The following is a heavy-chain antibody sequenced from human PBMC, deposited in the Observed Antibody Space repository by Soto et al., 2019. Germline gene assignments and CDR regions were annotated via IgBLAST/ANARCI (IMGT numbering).Heavy chain of an antibody. CDR2: IWYDGSNK. V-gene: IGHV3-33*01. D-gene: IGHD3-10*01. CDR3: ARDRITMVRGVIITWYYYGMDV. J-gene: IGHJ6*02. Sequence: SGGSLRLSCAASGFTFSSYGMHWFRQAPGKGLEWVAVIWYDGSNKYYADSVKGRFTISRDNSKNTLYLQMNSLRAEDTAVYYCARDRITMVRGVIITWYYYGMDVWGQGTTVTVSS. CDR1: GFTFSSYG.